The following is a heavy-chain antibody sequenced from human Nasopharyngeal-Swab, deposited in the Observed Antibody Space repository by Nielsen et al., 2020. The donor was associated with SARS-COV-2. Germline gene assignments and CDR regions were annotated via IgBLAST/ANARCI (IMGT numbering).Heavy chain of an antibody. CDR3: ARVREMTATFYYYYGLDV. Sequence: SETLSLTCDVYGGSFSGYYWSWIRQPPGKGLEWIGEINHSGRANHNPSLKSRVTISIDTSKNQFSLKLYSLTAADTAVYYCARVREMTATFYYYYGLDVWGLGTTVTVSS. CDR2: INHSGRA. J-gene: IGHJ6*02. V-gene: IGHV4-34*01. CDR1: GGSFSGYY. D-gene: IGHD2-21*02.